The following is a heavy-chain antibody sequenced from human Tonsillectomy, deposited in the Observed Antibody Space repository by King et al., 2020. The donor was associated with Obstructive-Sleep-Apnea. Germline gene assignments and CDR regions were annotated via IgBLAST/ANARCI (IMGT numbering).Heavy chain of an antibody. CDR2: VSDGGTTS. V-gene: IGHV3-30-3*01. CDR3: ARDLVGATNSCFEN. Sequence: VQLVESGGGVVQPGGSLRLYCAASGFTFSNYAMHWVRQAPGKGLEWVAVVSDGGTTSYYAASVRGRFSISRDNSKNTLYLHLSSLRPEDTAIYYCARDLVGATNSCFENWGQGTLVTVSS. J-gene: IGHJ4*02. CDR1: GFTFSNYA. D-gene: IGHD1-26*01.